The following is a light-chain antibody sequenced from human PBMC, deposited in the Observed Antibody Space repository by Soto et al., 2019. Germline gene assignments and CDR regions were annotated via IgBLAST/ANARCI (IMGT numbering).Light chain of an antibody. CDR3: QQSDSLPYT. Sequence: DIQMTQSPSSLSASVGDRVTIACRASQSISTYLNWYQQKPGKAPEVLIYAVSSLQRVVPSRFSGSGSGTDFNLTISILQPEDFAAYYCQQSDSLPYTFGQGTKLEIK. CDR2: AVS. CDR1: QSISTY. J-gene: IGKJ2*01. V-gene: IGKV1-39*01.